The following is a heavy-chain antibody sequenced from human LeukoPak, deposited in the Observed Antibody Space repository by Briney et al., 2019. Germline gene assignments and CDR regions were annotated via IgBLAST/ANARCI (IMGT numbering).Heavy chain of an antibody. J-gene: IGHJ3*02. CDR1: GFTFSTYW. Sequence: GGSLRLSCAASGFTFSTYWMSWVRQAPGKGLEWVANIKEDGSDKYYVDSVKGRFTISRDNAKNSLYLQMNSLRAEDTALYYCAGDTGYKVAFDIWGQGTMVTVSS. CDR3: AGDTGYKVAFDI. V-gene: IGHV3-7*01. D-gene: IGHD5-12*01. CDR2: IKEDGSDK.